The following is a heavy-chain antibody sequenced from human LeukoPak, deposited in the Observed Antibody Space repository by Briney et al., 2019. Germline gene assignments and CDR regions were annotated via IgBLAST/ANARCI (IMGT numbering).Heavy chain of an antibody. D-gene: IGHD3-3*01. V-gene: IGHV4-59*01. CDR3: ARDRRLGDFWSGYYWNYGMDA. J-gene: IGHJ6*02. Sequence: SETLSLTCTVSGGSISSYYWSWIRQPPGKGLEWIGYIYYSGSTNYNPSLKSRVTISVDTSKNQFSLKLSSVTAADTAVYYCARDRRLGDFWSGYYWNYGMDAWGQGTTVTVSS. CDR1: GGSISSYY. CDR2: IYYSGST.